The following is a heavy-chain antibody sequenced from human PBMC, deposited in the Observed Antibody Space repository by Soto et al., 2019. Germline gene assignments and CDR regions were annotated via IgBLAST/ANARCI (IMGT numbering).Heavy chain of an antibody. V-gene: IGHV4-31*03. D-gene: IGHD2-15*01. CDR2: IYYSGTT. CDR1: GDSIGSGGHY. Sequence: KTSETLSLTCTVSGDSIGSGGHYWSWIRQAPGKGLEWIGHIYYSGTTYHNPSLKSRVTMSVDRSKNQFSLNLSSVTAADTAVYFCARVDCTGGTCYSLDNWGQGTLVTVSS. J-gene: IGHJ4*02. CDR3: ARVDCTGGTCYSLDN.